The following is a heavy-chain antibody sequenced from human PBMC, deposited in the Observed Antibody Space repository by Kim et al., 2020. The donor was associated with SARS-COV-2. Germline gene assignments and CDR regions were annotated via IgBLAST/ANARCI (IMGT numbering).Heavy chain of an antibody. CDR3: ARGLPGWTYYDILTGHVRGMDV. Sequence: GGSLRLSCAASGFTFSSYWMSWVRQAPGKGLEWVANIKQDGSEKYYVDSVKGRFTISRDNAKNSLYLQMNSLRAEDTAVYYCARGLPGWTYYDILTGHVRGMDVWGQGTTVTVSS. D-gene: IGHD3-9*01. V-gene: IGHV3-7*01. CDR1: GFTFSSYW. J-gene: IGHJ6*02. CDR2: IKQDGSEK.